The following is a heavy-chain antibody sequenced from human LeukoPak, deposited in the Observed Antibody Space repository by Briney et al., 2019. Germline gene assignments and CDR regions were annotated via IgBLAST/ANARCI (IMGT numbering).Heavy chain of an antibody. V-gene: IGHV1-69*13. CDR1: AGTFHSYA. CDR3: ARAGGGRYSYGAYYYYGMDV. Sequence: SLSLSCTASAGTFHSYAISWVRQAPGQGLEWIAGIIPIFGTANYAQKFQGRVTITADEPTSTAYMELSSLRSEDTAVYYCARAGGGRYSYGAYYYYGMDVWGKGTTVTVSS. J-gene: IGHJ6*04. CDR2: IIPIFGTA. D-gene: IGHD5-18*01.